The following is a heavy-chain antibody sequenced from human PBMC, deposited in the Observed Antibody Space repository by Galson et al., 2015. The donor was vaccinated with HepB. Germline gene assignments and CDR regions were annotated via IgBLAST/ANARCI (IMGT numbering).Heavy chain of an antibody. CDR1: GYTLTELS. D-gene: IGHD2-21*01. V-gene: IGHV1-24*01. J-gene: IGHJ6*03. CDR3: ATGRAYCGGDCLYRDYYYYYIDV. Sequence: SVKVSCKVSGYTLTELSMHWVRQAPGKGLEWMGGFDPEDGETIYAQKFQGRVAMTEDTSTDTAYMELSSLRSEDTAVYYCATGRAYCGGDCLYRDYYYYYIDVWGKGTTVTVSS. CDR2: FDPEDGET.